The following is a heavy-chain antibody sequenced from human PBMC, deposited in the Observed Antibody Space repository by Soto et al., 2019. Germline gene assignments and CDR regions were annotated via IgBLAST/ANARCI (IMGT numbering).Heavy chain of an antibody. CDR2: INTDGSST. D-gene: IGHD3-22*01. Sequence: GGSLRLSCAASGFTFSSYWMHWVRQGPGKGPVWVSRINTDGSSTIYADPVKGRFTISRDNAKNTLYLQMNSLRADDTAVYYCARARPSDGSSYFYYWGQGTLVTVSS. CDR3: ARARPSDGSSYFYY. V-gene: IGHV3-74*01. CDR1: GFTFSSYW. J-gene: IGHJ4*02.